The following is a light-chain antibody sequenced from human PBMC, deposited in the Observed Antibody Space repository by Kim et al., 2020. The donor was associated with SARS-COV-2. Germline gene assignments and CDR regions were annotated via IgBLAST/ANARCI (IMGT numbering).Light chain of an antibody. CDR3: NSRVSSGNHYV. CDR2: GKS. CDR1: SLRRYY. V-gene: IGLV3-19*01. Sequence: SSELTQDPAVSVALGQTVRITCQGDSLRRYYASWYQPKPGQAPVFVIYGKSNRPSGIPDRFSGSSSGNTASMTIAGAQAEDEADYYCNSRVSSGNHYVFG. J-gene: IGLJ1*01.